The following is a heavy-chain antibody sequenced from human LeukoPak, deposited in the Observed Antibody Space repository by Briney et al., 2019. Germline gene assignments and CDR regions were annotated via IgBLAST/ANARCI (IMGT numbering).Heavy chain of an antibody. D-gene: IGHD4/OR15-4a*01. CDR1: GFTFSSYA. Sequence: GGSLRLSCAASGFTFSSYAMHWVRQAPGKGLEWVAVISYDGSNKYYADSVKGRFTISRDNSKNTLYLQMNSLRTEDTAVYYCARDLYDYGSYWGQGTLVTVSS. CDR3: ARDLYDYGSY. V-gene: IGHV3-30*14. J-gene: IGHJ4*02. CDR2: ISYDGSNK.